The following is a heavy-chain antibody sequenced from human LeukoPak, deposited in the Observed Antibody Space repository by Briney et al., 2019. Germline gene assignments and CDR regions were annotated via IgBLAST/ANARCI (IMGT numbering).Heavy chain of an antibody. J-gene: IGHJ3*02. CDR3: ARGTTVVTPKAFDI. D-gene: IGHD4-23*01. V-gene: IGHV3-30-3*01. CDR2: ISYDGSNK. Sequence: GRSLRLSCAASGFTFSSYAMHWVRQAPGKGLEWVALISYDGSNKYYADSVKGRFTISRDNAKNSLYLQMNSLRAEDTAVYYCARGTTVVTPKAFDIWGQGTMVTVSS. CDR1: GFTFSSYA.